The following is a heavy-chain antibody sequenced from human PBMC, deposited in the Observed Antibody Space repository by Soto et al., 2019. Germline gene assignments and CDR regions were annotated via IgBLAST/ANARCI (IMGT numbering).Heavy chain of an antibody. CDR3: ASRLLIAAAGTFLYDY. CDR1: GGSFSGYY. D-gene: IGHD6-13*01. V-gene: IGHV4-34*01. Sequence: PSETLSLTCAVYGGSFSGYYWSWIRQPPGKGLEWIGEINHSGSTNYNPSLKSRVTISVDTSKNQFSLKLSSVTAADTAVYYCASRLLIAAAGTFLYDYWGQGTLVTVSS. J-gene: IGHJ4*02. CDR2: INHSGST.